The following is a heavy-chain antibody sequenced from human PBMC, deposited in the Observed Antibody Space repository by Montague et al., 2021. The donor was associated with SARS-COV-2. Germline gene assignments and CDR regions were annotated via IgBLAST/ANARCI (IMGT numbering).Heavy chain of an antibody. CDR3: ARLVVGGWYATTPDNDY. Sequence: SETLSLTCTVSGGSISSSSYYWGWIRQPPGKGLEWIGSIYYSGSTYYNPSLKSRVTISVDTSKNQFSLKLSSVTAADTAVYYCARLVVGGWYATTPDNDYWGQRTLVTVSS. CDR1: GGSISSSSYY. V-gene: IGHV4-39*01. D-gene: IGHD6-19*01. J-gene: IGHJ4*02. CDR2: IYYSGST.